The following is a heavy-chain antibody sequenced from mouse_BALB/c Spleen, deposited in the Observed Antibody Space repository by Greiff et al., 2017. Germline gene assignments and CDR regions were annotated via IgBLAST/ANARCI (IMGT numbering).Heavy chain of an antibody. V-gene: IGHV2-5-1*01. D-gene: IGHD2-3*01. Sequence: VQLVESGPSLVQPSQSLSITCTVSGFSLTSYGVHWVRQSPGKGLEWLGVIWRGGSTDYNAAFMSRLSITKDNSKSQVFFKMNSLQADDTAIYYCAKESLYDGYYVGYWGQGTTLTVSS. J-gene: IGHJ2*01. CDR1: GFSLTSYG. CDR2: IWRGGST. CDR3: AKESLYDGYYVGY.